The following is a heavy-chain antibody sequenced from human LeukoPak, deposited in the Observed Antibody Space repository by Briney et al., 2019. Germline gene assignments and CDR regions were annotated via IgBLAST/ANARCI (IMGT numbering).Heavy chain of an antibody. CDR2: IYYSGST. CDR1: GGSISSSSYY. V-gene: IGHV4-39*01. J-gene: IGHJ5*02. Sequence: PSETLSLTCTVSGGSISSSSYYWGWIRQPPGKGLEWIGSIYYSGSTYYNPSLKSRVTISVDTSKNQFSLKLSSVTAADTAVYYCARRGEGFDPWGQGTLVTVSS. CDR3: ARRGEGFDP.